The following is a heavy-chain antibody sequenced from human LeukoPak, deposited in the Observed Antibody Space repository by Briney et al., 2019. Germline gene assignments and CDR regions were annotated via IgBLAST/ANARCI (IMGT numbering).Heavy chain of an antibody. D-gene: IGHD6-13*01. CDR2: ISYDGGNK. CDR3: AKSSSWSPTFDY. Sequence: GGSLRLSCAASGFAFSSYGMHWVRQAPGKGLEWVAVISYDGGNKYHADSVKGRFTISRDNSKNTLYLQMNSLRAEDTAVYYCAKSSSWSPTFDYWGQGTLVTVSS. CDR1: GFAFSSYG. V-gene: IGHV3-30*18. J-gene: IGHJ4*02.